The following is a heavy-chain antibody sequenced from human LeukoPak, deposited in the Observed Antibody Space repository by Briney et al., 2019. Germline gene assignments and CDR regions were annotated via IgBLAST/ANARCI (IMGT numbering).Heavy chain of an antibody. V-gene: IGHV1-69*13. J-gene: IGHJ4*02. CDR3: ARGGAYYYDSSGYSGYFDY. Sequence: ASVKVSCKASGGTFISYAISWVRQAPGQGLEWMGGIIPIFGTANYAQKFQGRVTITADESTSTAYMELSSLRSEDTAVYYCARGGAYYYDSSGYSGYFDYWGQGTLVTVSS. D-gene: IGHD3-22*01. CDR1: GGTFISYA. CDR2: IIPIFGTA.